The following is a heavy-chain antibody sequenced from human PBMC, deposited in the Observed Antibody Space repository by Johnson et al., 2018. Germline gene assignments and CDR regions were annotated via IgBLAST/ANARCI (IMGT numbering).Heavy chain of an antibody. CDR2: ISYDGSNK. CDR3: AKGVSSSSWYKFDY. Sequence: QVQLVESGGVVVQPGRSLRLSCAASGFTFSGYGMHWVRQAPGKGLEWVAVISYDGSNKYYADSVKGRFTISRDNSKNTLYVQMNSLGAEDTAVYYCAKGVSSSSWYKFDYWGQGTLVTVSS. D-gene: IGHD6-13*01. J-gene: IGHJ4*02. CDR1: GFTFSGYG. V-gene: IGHV3-30*18.